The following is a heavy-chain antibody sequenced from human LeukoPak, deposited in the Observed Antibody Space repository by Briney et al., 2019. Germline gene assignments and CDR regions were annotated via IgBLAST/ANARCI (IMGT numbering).Heavy chain of an antibody. CDR1: GFTFSSYS. CDR2: ISSSSGYI. J-gene: IGHJ4*02. CDR3: ARDARWLQPKCYFDY. V-gene: IGHV3-21*01. D-gene: IGHD5-24*01. Sequence: GGSLRLSCAASGFTFSSYSMNWVRQAPGKGLEWVSSISSSSGYIYYADSVKGRFTISRDNAKNSLYLQMNSLRAEDTAVYYCARDARWLQPKCYFDYWGQGTLVTVSS.